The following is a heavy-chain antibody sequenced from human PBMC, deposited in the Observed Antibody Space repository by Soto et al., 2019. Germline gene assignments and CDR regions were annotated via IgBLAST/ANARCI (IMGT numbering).Heavy chain of an antibody. V-gene: IGHV4-61*01. CDR3: ARMNTAMADY. D-gene: IGHD5-18*01. J-gene: IGHJ4*02. CDR2: IYYSGST. CDR1: GGSVSSGSYY. Sequence: QVQLQESGPGLVKPSEPLSLTCTVSGGSVSSGSYYWSWIRQPPGKGLEWIGYIYYSGSTNYNPSLKSRVTISVDTSKNQFSLKLSSVTAADTAVYYCARMNTAMADYWGQGTLVTVSS.